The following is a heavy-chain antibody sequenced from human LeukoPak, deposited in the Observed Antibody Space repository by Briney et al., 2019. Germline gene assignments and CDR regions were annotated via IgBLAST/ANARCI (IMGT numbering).Heavy chain of an antibody. V-gene: IGHV1-69*01. CDR2: IIPIFGTA. Sequence: SVKVSCKASGGTFSSYAISWVRQAPGQGLEWMGGIIPIFGTANYAQKFQGRVTITADVSTSTAYMELSSLRSEDTAVYYCARGLNDYGGNSGLGYWGQGTLVTVSS. J-gene: IGHJ4*02. CDR1: GGTFSSYA. D-gene: IGHD4-23*01. CDR3: ARGLNDYGGNSGLGY.